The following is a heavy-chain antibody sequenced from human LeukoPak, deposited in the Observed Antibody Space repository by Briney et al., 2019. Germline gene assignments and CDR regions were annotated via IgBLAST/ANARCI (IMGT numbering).Heavy chain of an antibody. J-gene: IGHJ4*02. D-gene: IGHD3-10*01. Sequence: SETLSLTCAVYGGSFSGYYWSWIRQPPGKGLEWIGEINHSGSTNYNPSLKSRVTISVDTSKNQFSLELSSVTAADTAVYYCARHQRRITRRGAIDYWGQGTLVTVSS. CDR3: ARHQRRITRRGAIDY. CDR1: GGSFSGYY. CDR2: INHSGST. V-gene: IGHV4-34*01.